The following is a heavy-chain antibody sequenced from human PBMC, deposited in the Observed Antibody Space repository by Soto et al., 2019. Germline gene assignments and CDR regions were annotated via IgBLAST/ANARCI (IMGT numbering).Heavy chain of an antibody. J-gene: IGHJ6*02. CDR2: IIPIFGTA. Sequence: QVQLVQSGAEVKKPGSSVKVSCKASGDTFSSYAISWVRQAPGQGLEWMGGIIPIFGTANYAQKFQGRVTITADESTSTAYMELSSLRSEDTAVYYCARDRLVATITGVYYYGMDVWGQGTTVTVSS. CDR1: GDTFSSYA. CDR3: ARDRLVATITGVYYYGMDV. V-gene: IGHV1-69*01. D-gene: IGHD5-12*01.